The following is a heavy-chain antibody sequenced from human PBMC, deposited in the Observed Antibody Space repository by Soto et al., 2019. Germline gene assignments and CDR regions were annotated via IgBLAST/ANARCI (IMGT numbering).Heavy chain of an antibody. J-gene: IGHJ4*02. CDR3: AKREGNTYGLFH. V-gene: IGHV3-74*01. D-gene: IGHD5-18*01. Sequence: EVQLVESGGGLVQPGGSLRLSCAASGFSFSDYWIHWVRQAPEKGLEWVSRIKTDGTSTDYADSVKGRFTISRDNAKNTLDLQMNSLSAEDTAVDYCAKREGNTYGLFHWGQGTLVTVSS. CDR2: IKTDGTST. CDR1: GFSFSDYW.